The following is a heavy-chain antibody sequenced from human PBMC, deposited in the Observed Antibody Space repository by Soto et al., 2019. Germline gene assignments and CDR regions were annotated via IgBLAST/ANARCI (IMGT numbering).Heavy chain of an antibody. CDR2: IYPGDFET. J-gene: IGHJ4*01. D-gene: IGHD5-18*01. V-gene: IGHV5-51*01. Sequence: GNSRRIPGPVSLRTLYSNKFGWASNLHRNGLEWMGIIYPGDFETRYSQSLQGNFTMSVDKSINTAYLQWNSLETSDTAMFYCARLLGYSFGHQEFFDYWGHGIPVTVPA. CDR3: ARLLGYSFGHQEFFDY. CDR1: LRTLYSNK.